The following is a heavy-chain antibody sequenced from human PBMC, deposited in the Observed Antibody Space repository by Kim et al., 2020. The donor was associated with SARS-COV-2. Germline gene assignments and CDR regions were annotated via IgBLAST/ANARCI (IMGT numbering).Heavy chain of an antibody. V-gene: IGHV4-59*13. CDR1: GGSISSYY. J-gene: IGHJ4*02. Sequence: SETLSLTCTVSGGSISSYYWSWIRQPPGKGLEWIGYIYYSGSTNYNPSLKSRVTISVDTSKNQFSLKLSSVTAADTAVYYCASHYYDSSGYDYWGQGTLVTVSS. D-gene: IGHD3-22*01. CDR2: IYYSGST. CDR3: ASHYYDSSGYDY.